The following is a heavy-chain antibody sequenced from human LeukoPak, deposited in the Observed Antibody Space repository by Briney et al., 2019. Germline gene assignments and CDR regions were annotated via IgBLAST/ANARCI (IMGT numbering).Heavy chain of an antibody. CDR2: IKPDEGEK. Sequence: GASLRLSCAASGSTFSTYWMSWVRQAPGQGLEWVANIKPDEGEKNYVDSVKGRFTISRDDARSSLYLQMNSLRAEDTGVYYCASHYYGSGTYYRGHYFDYWGQGTLVTVSS. CDR3: ASHYYGSGTYYRGHYFDY. D-gene: IGHD3-10*01. J-gene: IGHJ4*02. V-gene: IGHV3-7*02. CDR1: GSTFSTYW.